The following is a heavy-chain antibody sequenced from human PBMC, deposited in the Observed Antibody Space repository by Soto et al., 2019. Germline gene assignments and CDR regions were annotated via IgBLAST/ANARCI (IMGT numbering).Heavy chain of an antibody. CDR1: GFTFNTYG. CDR2: IWYDGSNK. CDR3: ARGDCTGAYCDSWPFNYGVDV. J-gene: IGHJ6*02. V-gene: IGHV3-33*08. Sequence: GGSLRLSCTTSGFTFNTYGMYWVRQAPGKGLEWVAIIWYDGSNKYYGDSVKGRFTISRDNSKNTLYLQMNSLRAEDTALYYYARGDCTGAYCDSWPFNYGVDVWGQGTTVTVSS. D-gene: IGHD2-8*02.